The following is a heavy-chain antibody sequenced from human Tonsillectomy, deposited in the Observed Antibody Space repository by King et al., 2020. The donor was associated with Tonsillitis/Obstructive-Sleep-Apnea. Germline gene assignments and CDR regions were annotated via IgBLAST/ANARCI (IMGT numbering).Heavy chain of an antibody. CDR1: GSTFSTNA. J-gene: IGHJ6*02. CDR2: ISYDGGDK. V-gene: IGHV3-30*04. CDR3: ARHMNTVNLYEHMDV. D-gene: IGHD4-17*01. Sequence: QVQLVESGGGVVQPGRSLRLSCAASGSTFSTNAMHWVRQAPGKGLEWVAIISYDGGDKYYPDSVKGRFTISRDNSKNTLYLQMNSLRAEDTSVHYCARHMNTVNLYEHMDVWGQGTTVTVSS.